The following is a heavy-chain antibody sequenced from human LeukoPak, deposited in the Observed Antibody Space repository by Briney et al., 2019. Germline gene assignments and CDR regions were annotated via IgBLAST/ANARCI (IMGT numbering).Heavy chain of an antibody. CDR2: INPNGGTT. CDR3: ARDDGDYDTRSGMDV. CDR1: GYSFTSHY. V-gene: IGHV1-46*01. D-gene: IGHD3-22*01. Sequence: ASVKVCCKSSGYSFTSHYIHWVRQAPGQGLEWMGRINPNGGTTTSAQKFQGRVTITRDTSTSTVYMELRSLRSEDTAVYYCARDDGDYDTRSGMDVWGQGTTVTVSS. J-gene: IGHJ6*02.